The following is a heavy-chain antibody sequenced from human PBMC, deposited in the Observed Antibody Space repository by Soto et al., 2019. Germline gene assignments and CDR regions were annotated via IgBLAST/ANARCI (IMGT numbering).Heavy chain of an antibody. CDR1: EYTFACLG. D-gene: IGHD1-26*01. V-gene: IGHV1-2*02. CDR3: ARDLAKGGGSAGFDY. CDR2: INPRSGGT. Sequence: VMASCKAFEYTFACLGIELERQIFGQGLEWMGWINPRSGGTMYPQKFQGRVTMTWDTSISTAYMALTRLRSDDTAVYYCARDLAKGGGSAGFDYWGQGTLVTVSS. J-gene: IGHJ4*02.